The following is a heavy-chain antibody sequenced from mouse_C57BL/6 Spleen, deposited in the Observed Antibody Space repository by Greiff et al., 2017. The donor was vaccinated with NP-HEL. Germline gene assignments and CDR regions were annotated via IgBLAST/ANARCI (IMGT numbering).Heavy chain of an antibody. D-gene: IGHD3-2*02. CDR1: GFTFSSYA. CDR2: ISDGGSYT. V-gene: IGHV5-4*01. J-gene: IGHJ4*01. Sequence: EVMLVESGGGLVKPGGSLKLSCAASGFTFSSYAMSWVRQTPDTRLEWVATISDGGSYTYYPDNVKGRFTISRDNAKNNLYLQMSHLKSEDTAMYYCSREGDSSGYEYAIDYWGQGTSVTVSS. CDR3: SREGDSSGYEYAIDY.